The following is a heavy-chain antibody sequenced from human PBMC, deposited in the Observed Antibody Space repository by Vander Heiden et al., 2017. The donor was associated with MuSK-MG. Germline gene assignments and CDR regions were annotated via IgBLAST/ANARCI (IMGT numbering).Heavy chain of an antibody. CDR3: ARGSTIFGVVKGSETLDY. D-gene: IGHD3-3*01. CDR1: GFTFSSYW. J-gene: IGHJ4*02. Sequence: EVQLVESGGGLVQPGGSLRLSCAASGFTFSSYWVSWVRQAPGKGLEWVAKIKQDGSEKYYVDSVKGRFTISRDNDKNSLYLQMNSLRAEDTAVYYCARGSTIFGVVKGSETLDYWGQGTLGNVAS. V-gene: IGHV3-7*01. CDR2: IKQDGSEK.